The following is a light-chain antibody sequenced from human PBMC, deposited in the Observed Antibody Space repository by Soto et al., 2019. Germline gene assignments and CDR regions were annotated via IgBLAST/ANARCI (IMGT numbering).Light chain of an antibody. CDR2: EVS. Sequence: SALTQPASVSGSPGQSITISCTGTSSDVGAHNYVSWYQQHPGKAPKLMIYEVSNRPSGVSNRFSGSKSGNTASLTISGLQAEDEAEYYCNSYTTSTTLVLFGGGTKLTVL. V-gene: IGLV2-14*01. CDR3: NSYTTSTTLVL. J-gene: IGLJ2*01. CDR1: SSDVGAHNY.